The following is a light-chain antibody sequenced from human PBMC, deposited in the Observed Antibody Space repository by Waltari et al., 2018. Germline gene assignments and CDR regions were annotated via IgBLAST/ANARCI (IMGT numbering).Light chain of an antibody. CDR2: GTS. J-gene: IGKJ2*01. CDR1: QSVSSN. Sequence: EILMTQSPATLSVSPGERATPSCRASQSVSSNLAWSQQKPGQAPRLLIYGTSTRATGIPARFSGSGSGTEFTLTISSLQSEDFAVYYCQQYNNWPLYTFGQGTQLEIK. V-gene: IGKV3-15*01. CDR3: QQYNNWPLYT.